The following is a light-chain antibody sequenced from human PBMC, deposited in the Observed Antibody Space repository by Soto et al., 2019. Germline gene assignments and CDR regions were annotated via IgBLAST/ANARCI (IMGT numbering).Light chain of an antibody. V-gene: IGKV1-33*01. Sequence: DIQMTQSPSSLSASVGDRVTITCQASQNINNYLNWYQQKPGRAPKLLIYDASNLEAGVPSRFRGSGSGTEFTLTISSLQSEDFAVYYCQQYKNWPPITFGQGTRMEIK. J-gene: IGKJ5*01. CDR3: QQYKNWPPIT. CDR2: DAS. CDR1: QNINNY.